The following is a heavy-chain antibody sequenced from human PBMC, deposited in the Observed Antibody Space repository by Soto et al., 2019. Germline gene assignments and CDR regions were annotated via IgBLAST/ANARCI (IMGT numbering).Heavy chain of an antibody. CDR1: GFTFSSYW. J-gene: IGHJ4*02. V-gene: IGHV3-7*01. CDR2: IKQDGSEK. D-gene: IGHD2-21*02. Sequence: PGGSLRLSCAASGFTFSSYWMSWVRQAPGKGLEWVANIKQDGSEKYYVDSVKGRFTISRDNAKNSLYLQMNSLRAEDTAVYYWARYHCCRPLDYWGQGTLVTVSS. CDR3: ARYHCCRPLDY.